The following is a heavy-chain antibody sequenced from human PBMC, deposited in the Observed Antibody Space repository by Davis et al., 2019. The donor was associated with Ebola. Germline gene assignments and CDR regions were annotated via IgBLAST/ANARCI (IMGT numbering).Heavy chain of an antibody. CDR1: GFTLSSYG. CDR2: ISYDGSEK. Sequence: GGSLRLSCTASGFTLSSYGMHWVRQAPGKGLEWVAVISYDGSEKYYAESVKGRFTISRDDSKNTLFLQMNSLRAEDTAVYYCVRDPALVVTGGGWFFGLWGRGTLVTVSS. D-gene: IGHD2-21*02. V-gene: IGHV3-30*03. J-gene: IGHJ2*01. CDR3: VRDPALVVTGGGWFFGL.